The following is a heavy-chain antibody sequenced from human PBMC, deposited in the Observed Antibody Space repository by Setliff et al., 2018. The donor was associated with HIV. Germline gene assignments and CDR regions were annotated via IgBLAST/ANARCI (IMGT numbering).Heavy chain of an antibody. V-gene: IGHV3-74*01. CDR3: ARGGIVATEPEY. D-gene: IGHD5-12*01. Sequence: GGSLRLSCAASGFTFSNYWMHWVRQAPGKGLGWVSRINSDGSSTSYADSVKGRFTISRDNAKNTLYLQMNSLRPEDTAVYYCARGGIVATEPEYWGQGTLVTVSS. J-gene: IGHJ4*02. CDR2: INSDGSST. CDR1: GFTFSNYW.